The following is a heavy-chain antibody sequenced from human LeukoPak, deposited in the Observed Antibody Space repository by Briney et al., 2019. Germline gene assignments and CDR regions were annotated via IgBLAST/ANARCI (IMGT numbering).Heavy chain of an antibody. CDR1: GFTFSSYA. CDR2: ISGSGGST. D-gene: IGHD3-10*01. V-gene: IGHV3-23*01. J-gene: IGHJ6*03. CDR3: AKDGEGYYGSGSYSYYYCYMDV. Sequence: SGGSLRLSCAASGFTFSSYAMSWVRQAPGKGLEWVSAISGSGGSTYYADSVKGRFTISRDNSKNTLYLQMNSLRAEDTAVYYCAKDGEGYYGSGSYSYYYCYMDVWGKGTTVTVSS.